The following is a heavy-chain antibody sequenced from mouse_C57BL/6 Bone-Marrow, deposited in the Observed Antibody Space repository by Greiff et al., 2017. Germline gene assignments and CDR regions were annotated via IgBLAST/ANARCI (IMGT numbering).Heavy chain of an antibody. J-gene: IGHJ2*01. CDR3: ARKVLPYYFDY. CDR1: GYAFTNYL. D-gene: IGHD1-1*01. CDR2: INPGSGGT. V-gene: IGHV1-54*01. Sequence: VQLQQSGAELVRPGTSVKVSCKASGYAFTNYLIEWVKQRPGQGLEWIGVINPGSGGTNYNEKFKGKATLTADKSSSTAYMQLSSLTSEDSAVYFCARKVLPYYFDYWGQGTTLTVSS.